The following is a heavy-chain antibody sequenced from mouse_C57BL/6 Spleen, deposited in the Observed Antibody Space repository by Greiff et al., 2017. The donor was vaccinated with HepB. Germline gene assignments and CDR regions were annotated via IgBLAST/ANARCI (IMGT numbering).Heavy chain of an antibody. CDR2: ISYSGST. Sequence: VQLKESGPGMVKPSQSLSLTCTVPGYSITSGYDWHWIRHFPGNKLEWMGYISYSGSTNYNPSLKSRISITHDTSKNHFFLTLNSVTTEDTATYYCARKSNRGYLDYWGQGTTLTVSS. CDR1: GYSITSGYD. V-gene: IGHV3-1*01. CDR3: ARKSNRGYLDY. D-gene: IGHD2-5*01. J-gene: IGHJ2*01.